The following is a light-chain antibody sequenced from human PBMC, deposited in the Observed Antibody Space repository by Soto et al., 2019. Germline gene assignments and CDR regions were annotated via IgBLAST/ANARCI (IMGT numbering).Light chain of an antibody. Sequence: DIQMTQSPSTLYASVGDKVTITCRASESISGWLAWYQQKPGKAPKLVIFKASTLESGVPSRFSGSGSGTEFTLSISSLQPDDFATYYCQQYNSYPRTFGQGTKVEIK. CDR1: ESISGW. V-gene: IGKV1-5*03. CDR2: KAS. CDR3: QQYNSYPRT. J-gene: IGKJ1*01.